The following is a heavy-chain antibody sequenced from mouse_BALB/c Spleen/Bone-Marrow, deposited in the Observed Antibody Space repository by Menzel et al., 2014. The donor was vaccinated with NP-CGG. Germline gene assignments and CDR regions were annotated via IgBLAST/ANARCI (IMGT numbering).Heavy chain of an antibody. Sequence: EVKLMESGPDLVKPSQSLSLTCTVTGYSITSGYSWHWIRQFPGNKLEWMGYIRYSGSTNCDPSLKSRFSITRDTSKNQFFLQLNSVTTEDTATYYCARGDYGSYGAMDYWGQGTSVTVSS. CDR2: IRYSGST. J-gene: IGHJ4*01. V-gene: IGHV3-1*02. D-gene: IGHD2-1*01. CDR1: GYSITSGYS. CDR3: ARGDYGSYGAMDY.